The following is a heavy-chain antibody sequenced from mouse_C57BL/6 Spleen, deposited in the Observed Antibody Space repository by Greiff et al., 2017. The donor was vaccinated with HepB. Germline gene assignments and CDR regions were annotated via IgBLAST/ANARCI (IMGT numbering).Heavy chain of an antibody. Sequence: EVQGVESGGGLVKPGGSLKLSCAASGFTFSDYGMHWVRQAPEKGLEWVAYISSGSSTIYYADTVKGRFTISRDNAKNTLFLQMTSLRSEDTAMYYCASYDYDEWFAYWGQGTLVTVSA. J-gene: IGHJ3*01. CDR1: GFTFSDYG. CDR2: ISSGSSTI. D-gene: IGHD2-4*01. V-gene: IGHV5-17*01. CDR3: ASYDYDEWFAY.